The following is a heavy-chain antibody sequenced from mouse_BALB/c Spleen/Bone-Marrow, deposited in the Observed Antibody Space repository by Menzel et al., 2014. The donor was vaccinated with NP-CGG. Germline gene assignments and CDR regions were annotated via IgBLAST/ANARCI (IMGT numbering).Heavy chain of an antibody. V-gene: IGHV2-6-5*01. J-gene: IGHJ4*01. Sequence: VQGVESGPGLVAPSQSLSITCTVSGFSLTDYGVSWIRQPPGKGLEWLGVIWGGGSTYYNSALKSRLSISKDNSTNQVFLKMNSLQTDDTAMYYCAKHRLTYYAMDYWGQGTSVTVSS. D-gene: IGHD1-3*01. CDR3: AKHRLTYYAMDY. CDR2: IWGGGST. CDR1: GFSLTDYG.